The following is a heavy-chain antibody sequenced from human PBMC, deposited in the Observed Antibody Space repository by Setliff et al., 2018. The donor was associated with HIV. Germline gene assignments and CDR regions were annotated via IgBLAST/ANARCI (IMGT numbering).Heavy chain of an antibody. CDR3: VRKYAKGKNIAVVTARDRAFDI. CDR2: QNPDSGNT. J-gene: IGHJ3*02. Sequence: EASVKVSCKASGYTFNSYDINWVRQATGQGLEWMGWQNPDSGNTGFAQKFEGRVTMTRNTSIITAYMELSSLRFEDTAMYYCVRKYAKGKNIAVVTARDRAFDIWGQGTMVTVSS. CDR1: GYTFNSYD. D-gene: IGHD2-21*02. V-gene: IGHV1-8*02.